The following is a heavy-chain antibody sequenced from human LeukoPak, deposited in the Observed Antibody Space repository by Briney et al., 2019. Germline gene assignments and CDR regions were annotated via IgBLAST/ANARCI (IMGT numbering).Heavy chain of an antibody. CDR3: ARYVVYGSGKYYFDY. CDR1: GGSVSSTTYY. J-gene: IGHJ4*02. CDR2: INYSGST. V-gene: IGHV4-39*01. D-gene: IGHD3-10*01. Sequence: SETLSLTCTVSGGSVSSTTYYWSWIRQPPGKELEWIASINYSGSTYDNPSLKSRVTISVTTSENQFSLKLSSVTAADTAVYYCARYVVYGSGKYYFDYWGQGTLVTVSS.